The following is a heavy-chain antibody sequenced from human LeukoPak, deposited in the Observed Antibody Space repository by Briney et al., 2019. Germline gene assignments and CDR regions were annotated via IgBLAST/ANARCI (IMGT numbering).Heavy chain of an antibody. CDR3: AKDHCSSTSCNPDDYYYYGMDV. CDR2: ISYDGSNK. D-gene: IGHD2-2*01. J-gene: IGHJ6*02. V-gene: IGHV3-30*18. Sequence: GGSLRLSCSASGFTFSSYWMSWVRQAPGKGLEWVAVISYDGSNKYYADSVKGRFTISRDNSKNTLYLQMNSLRAEDTAVYYCAKDHCSSTSCNPDDYYYYGMDVWGQGTTVTVSS. CDR1: GFTFSSYW.